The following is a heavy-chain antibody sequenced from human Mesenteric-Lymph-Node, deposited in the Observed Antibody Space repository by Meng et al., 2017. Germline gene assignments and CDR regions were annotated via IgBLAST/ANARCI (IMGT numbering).Heavy chain of an antibody. CDR2: IYSGGST. V-gene: IGHV3-53*01. Sequence: GESLKISCAASGFTVSSNYMSWVRQAPGKGLEWVSVIYSGGSTYYADSVKGRFTISRDNSKNTLYLQMNSLRAEDTAVYYCAKGADVLRFLEWLTYDYWGQGTLVTVSS. CDR3: AKGADVLRFLEWLTYDY. D-gene: IGHD3-3*01. CDR1: GFTVSSNY. J-gene: IGHJ4*02.